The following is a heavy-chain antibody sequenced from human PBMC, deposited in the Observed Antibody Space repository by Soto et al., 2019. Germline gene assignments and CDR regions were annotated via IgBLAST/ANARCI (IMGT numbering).Heavy chain of an antibody. CDR1: GGSISSGGYY. Sequence: QVQLQESGPGLVKPSQTLSLTCTVSGGSISSGGYYWSWIRQHPGKGLEWIGYIYYSGSTYYNPSLQSRVTRSVDTSKNQFSLKRSSVTAADTAVYYCARVFSDSSSFFDPWGQGTLVTVSS. D-gene: IGHD6-13*01. CDR3: ARVFSDSSSFFDP. V-gene: IGHV4-31*03. J-gene: IGHJ5*02. CDR2: IYYSGST.